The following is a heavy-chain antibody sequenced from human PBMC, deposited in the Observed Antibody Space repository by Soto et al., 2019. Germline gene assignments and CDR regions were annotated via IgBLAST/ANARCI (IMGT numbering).Heavy chain of an antibody. V-gene: IGHV3-23*01. CDR3: AKGYGDYPNYYYMDV. D-gene: IGHD4-17*01. CDR2: ISGSGGST. Sequence: EVQLLESGGGLVQPGGSLRLSCAASGFTFSSYAMSWVRQAPGKGLEWVSAISGSGGSTYYADSVKGRFTISRDNSKNTLYLQMNRLRAEDTAVYYCAKGYGDYPNYYYMDVWGKGTTVTVSS. CDR1: GFTFSSYA. J-gene: IGHJ6*03.